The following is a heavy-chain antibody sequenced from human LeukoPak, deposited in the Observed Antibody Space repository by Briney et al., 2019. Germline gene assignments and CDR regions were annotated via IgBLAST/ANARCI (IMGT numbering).Heavy chain of an antibody. CDR3: AAARSSSGYYYYYMDV. CDR2: INHSGST. Sequence: SETLSLTCAVYGGSFSGYYWSWIRQPPGKGLEWIGEINHSGSTNYNPSLKSRVTISVDTSKNQFSLKLSSVTAADTAVYYCAAARSSSGYYYYYMDVWGKGTTVTISS. D-gene: IGHD6-6*01. J-gene: IGHJ6*03. CDR1: GGSFSGYY. V-gene: IGHV4-34*01.